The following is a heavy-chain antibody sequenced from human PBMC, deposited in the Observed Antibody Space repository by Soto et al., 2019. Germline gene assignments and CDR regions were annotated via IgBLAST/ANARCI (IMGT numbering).Heavy chain of an antibody. CDR2: IYYSGNT. V-gene: IGHV4-31*03. D-gene: IGHD5-18*01. CDR1: WGPLRNGGYY. CDR3: ARDRLMATAGTARHYFGLDV. Sequence: LAPTRTFLWGPLRNGGYYWRWVRPNPRGGLGWIGNIYYSGNTYYNPSLKSRLTISVDTSKNQFSLNLSSVTAADTAVYYCARDRLMATAGTARHYFGLDVWGQGTTVTVSS. J-gene: IGHJ6*02.